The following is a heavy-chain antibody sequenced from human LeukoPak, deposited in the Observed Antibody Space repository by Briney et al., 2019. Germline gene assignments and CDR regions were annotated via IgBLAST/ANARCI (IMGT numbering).Heavy chain of an antibody. CDR1: GFTFSYFG. CDR2: ISYDGSNK. J-gene: IGHJ4*02. Sequence: GGSLRLSCAASGFTFSYFGMHWVRQAPGKGLEWVAVISYDGSNKYYADSVKGRFTISRDNSKNTLYLQMNSLRAEDTAVYYCAKELHDYGDFDYWGQGTLVTVSS. V-gene: IGHV3-30*18. CDR3: AKELHDYGDFDY. D-gene: IGHD4-17*01.